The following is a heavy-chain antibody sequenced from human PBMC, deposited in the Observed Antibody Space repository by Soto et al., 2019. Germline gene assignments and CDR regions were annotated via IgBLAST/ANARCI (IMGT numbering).Heavy chain of an antibody. V-gene: IGHV1-3*01. D-gene: IGHD3-10*01. CDR3: ARDNYYGSGSYYNPGDY. J-gene: IGHJ4*02. CDR1: GYTFTSYA. CDR2: INAGNGNT. Sequence: QVQLVQSGAEVKKPGASVKVSCKASGYTFTSYAMHWVRQAPGQRLEWMGWINAGNGNTKYSQKFHGRVTITRDTSASTAYMELSSLRSEDTAVYYCARDNYYGSGSYYNPGDYWGQGTLVTVSS.